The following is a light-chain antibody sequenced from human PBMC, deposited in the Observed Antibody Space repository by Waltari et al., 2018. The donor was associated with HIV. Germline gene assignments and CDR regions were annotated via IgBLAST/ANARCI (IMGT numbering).Light chain of an antibody. CDR2: WAS. V-gene: IGKV4-1*01. CDR3: QQYYSTPRT. Sequence: DIVMTQSPDSLAVSLGGRATLNCKSSQKILFSSTNKNYLSWFQQRPGQPPRLLIYWASTRESGVPERFTGSGSGTNFTLTISRLQADDVAVYFCQQYYSTPRTFGQGTKVELK. CDR1: QKILFSSTNKNY. J-gene: IGKJ1*01.